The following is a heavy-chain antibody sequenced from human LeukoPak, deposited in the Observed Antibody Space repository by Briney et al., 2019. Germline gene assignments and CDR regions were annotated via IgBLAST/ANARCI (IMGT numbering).Heavy chain of an antibody. D-gene: IGHD4-17*01. V-gene: IGHV3-23*01. J-gene: IGHJ4*02. CDR2: FSVSDATT. Sequence: PGGSLRLSCAASGFSFSSYAMSWVRQAPGKGLEWVSGFSVSDATTYYADSVKGRFTISRDNSKNTLYLQMNGLRAEDTAVYYCAKDPSVYYGDYIIRWGQGTLVIVSS. CDR1: GFSFSSYA. CDR3: AKDPSVYYGDYIIR.